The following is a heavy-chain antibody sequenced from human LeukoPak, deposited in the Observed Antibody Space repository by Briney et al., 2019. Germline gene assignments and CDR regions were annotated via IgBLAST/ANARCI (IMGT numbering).Heavy chain of an antibody. D-gene: IGHD3-16*02. J-gene: IGHJ6*02. Sequence: PSETLSLTCTVSGGSISSYYWSWIRQPPGKGLEWIGEINHSGSTNYNPSLKSRVTISVDTSKNQFSLKLSSVTAADTAVYYCARRGGVILPYYYYYGMDVWGQGTTVTVSS. CDR1: GGSISSYY. CDR2: INHSGST. CDR3: ARRGGVILPYYYYYGMDV. V-gene: IGHV4-34*01.